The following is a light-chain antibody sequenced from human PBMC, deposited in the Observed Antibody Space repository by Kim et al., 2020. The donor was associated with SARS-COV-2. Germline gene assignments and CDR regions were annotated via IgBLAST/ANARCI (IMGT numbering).Light chain of an antibody. CDR2: DVR. CDR1: SSDIGVTNF. Sequence: QSALTQPASVSGSPGQSVTISCSGTSSDIGVTNFVSWYQQHPGKAPKLMIYDVRNRPSGVSNRFSGSKSGNTASLTISGLQAEDEADYFCGSYTTSSTFVVFGGGTQLTVL. CDR3: GSYTTSSTFVV. V-gene: IGLV2-14*03. J-gene: IGLJ2*01.